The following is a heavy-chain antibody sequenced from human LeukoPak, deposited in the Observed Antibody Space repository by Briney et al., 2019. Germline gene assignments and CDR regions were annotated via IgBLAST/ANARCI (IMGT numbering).Heavy chain of an antibody. D-gene: IGHD3-10*01. Sequence: ASVKVSCKASGYTFTSYGISWVRQAPGQGLERMGWISAYNGNTNYAQKLQGRVTMTTDTSTSTAYMELRSLRSDDTAVYYCARVPHYYGSGSYYMSWGQGTLVTVSS. CDR2: ISAYNGNT. V-gene: IGHV1-18*01. J-gene: IGHJ5*02. CDR1: GYTFTSYG. CDR3: ARVPHYYGSGSYYMS.